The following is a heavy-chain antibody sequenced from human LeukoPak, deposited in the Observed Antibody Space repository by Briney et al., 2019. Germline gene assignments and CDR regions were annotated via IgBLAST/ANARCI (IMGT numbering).Heavy chain of an antibody. CDR2: MNPDSGGT. J-gene: IGHJ4*02. V-gene: IGHV1-2*02. Sequence: GAPVKVSCKTSGYIFTGHYMHWVRQAPGQGPEWMGWMNPDSGGTNYAQNFQGRVTMTRDTSTTTAYMELSGLTSEDTAVYYCARGLLRELLGLDYWGQGTLVTVSS. CDR3: ARGLLRELLGLDY. CDR1: GYIFTGHY. D-gene: IGHD3-10*01.